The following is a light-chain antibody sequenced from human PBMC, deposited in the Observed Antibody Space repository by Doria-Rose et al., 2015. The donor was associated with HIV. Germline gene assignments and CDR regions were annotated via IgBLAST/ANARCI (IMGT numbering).Light chain of an antibody. Sequence: VLTQPPESLGMSLGERATLNCKSNQSLLYTSKNYLAWYQQKPGQPPKLLIYWASTRQSGVPDRFSGSGYGTDFTLTISSLEAEDVAVYYCQQYYDTPSFGPGTTVDIK. V-gene: IGKV4-1*01. CDR1: QSLLYTSKNY. J-gene: IGKJ3*01. CDR2: WAS. CDR3: QQYYDTPS.